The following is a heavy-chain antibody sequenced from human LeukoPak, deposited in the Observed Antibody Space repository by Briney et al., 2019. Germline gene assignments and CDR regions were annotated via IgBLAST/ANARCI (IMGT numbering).Heavy chain of an antibody. CDR2: IYSGGST. CDR1: GFTVSSND. CDR3: AKVRGPGEVSGWYYFDS. Sequence: PGGSLRFSCAASGFTVSSNDMNWVRQAPGKGLEWVSVIYSGGSTFSVDSVKGRFTISRDNSKNTLYLQMNSLRPEDTAVYYCAKVRGPGEVSGWYYFDSWGQGTLVTVSS. J-gene: IGHJ4*02. V-gene: IGHV3-66*01. D-gene: IGHD6-19*01.